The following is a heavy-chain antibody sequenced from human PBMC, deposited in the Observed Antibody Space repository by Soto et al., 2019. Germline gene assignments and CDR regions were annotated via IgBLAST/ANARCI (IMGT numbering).Heavy chain of an antibody. CDR1: GFSFKNYA. CDR2: ISHNDEPKI. CDR3: ASGVRAETYYNAFDD. J-gene: IGHJ4*01. V-gene: IGHV3-30-3*01. Sequence: QVQLVESGGGVVQPGSSLRLSCAASGFSFKNYAFHWVRQAPGKGLEWVALISHNDEPKIFYADSVQGRFTIARDNFKNTVYLQMNSLRDEDTAVYHCASGVRAETYYNAFDDWGQGTQVTVSS. D-gene: IGHD3-10*01.